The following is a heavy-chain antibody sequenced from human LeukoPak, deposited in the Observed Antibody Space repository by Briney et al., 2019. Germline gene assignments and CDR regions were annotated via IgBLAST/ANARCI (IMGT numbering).Heavy chain of an antibody. D-gene: IGHD3-3*01. CDR3: ASWAGGYDFWSGYYAHFDY. CDR2: IIPIFGTA. J-gene: IGHJ4*02. CDR1: GGTFSSYA. Sequence: ASVKVSCKASGGTFSSYAISWVRRAPGQGLEWMGGIIPIFGTANYAQKFQGRVTITTDESTSTAYMELSSLRSEDTAVYYCASWAGGYDFWSGYYAHFDYWGQGTLVTVSS. V-gene: IGHV1-69*05.